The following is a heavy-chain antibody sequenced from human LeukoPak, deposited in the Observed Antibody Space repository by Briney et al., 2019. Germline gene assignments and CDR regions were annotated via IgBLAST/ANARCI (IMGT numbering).Heavy chain of an antibody. D-gene: IGHD3-10*01. J-gene: IGHJ4*02. CDR3: ARRVEYGSGSYEFGY. CDR1: GYTFTSYG. V-gene: IGHV1-69*13. CDR2: IIPIFGTA. Sequence: ASVKVSCKASGYTFTSYGISWVRQAPGQGLEWMGGIIPIFGTANYAQKFQGRVTITADESTSTAYMELSSLRSEDTAVYYCARRVEYGSGSYEFGYWGQGTLVTVSS.